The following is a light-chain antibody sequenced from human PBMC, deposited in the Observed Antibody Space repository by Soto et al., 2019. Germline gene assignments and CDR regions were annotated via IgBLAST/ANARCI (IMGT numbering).Light chain of an antibody. CDR3: QQYKDWPTT. J-gene: IGKJ1*01. V-gene: IGKV3-15*01. CDR2: GAS. Sequence: EIGVTQSRGALCLSPGERATVSCRASQSVGSSYLAWYQQKPGQALRLLIYGASTRATSIPARFSGSGAGTDFTLTITGLQSEDLGLYFYQQYKDWPTTFGQGTKLDIK. CDR1: QSVGSSY.